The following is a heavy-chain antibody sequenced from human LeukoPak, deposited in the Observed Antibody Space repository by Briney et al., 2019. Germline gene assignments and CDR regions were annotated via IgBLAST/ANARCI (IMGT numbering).Heavy chain of an antibody. D-gene: IGHD1-26*01. Sequence: SETLSLTCTVSGVSISTSTYYWAWIRQPPGKGLEWIGSMFYRGSTYYNPSLKSRVTISVDTSKNQFSLKLSSVTASDTAIFYCAKQGGWGGAASLIEYWGQGTLVTVSS. J-gene: IGHJ4*02. V-gene: IGHV4-39*01. CDR1: GVSISTSTYY. CDR2: MFYRGST. CDR3: AKQGGWGGAASLIEY.